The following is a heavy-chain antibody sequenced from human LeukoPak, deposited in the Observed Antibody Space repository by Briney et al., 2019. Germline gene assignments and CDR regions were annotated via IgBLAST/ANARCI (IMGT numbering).Heavy chain of an antibody. J-gene: IGHJ4*02. CDR2: NYYSGST. CDR3: ARLTVTEYFDY. CDR1: GGSISSGDYY. D-gene: IGHD4-17*01. V-gene: IGHV4-30-4*08. Sequence: PSQTLSLTCTVSGGSISSGDYYWSWIRQPPGKGLEWIGYNYYSGSTYYNPSLKSRVIISVDTSKNQFSLKLRSVTAADTAVYYCARLTVTEYFDYWGQGTLVTVSS.